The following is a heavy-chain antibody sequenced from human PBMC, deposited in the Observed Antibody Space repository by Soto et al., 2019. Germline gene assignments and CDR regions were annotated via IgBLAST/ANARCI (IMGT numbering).Heavy chain of an antibody. CDR2: ISAYNGNT. V-gene: IGHV1-18*04. CDR1: GYTFTIYG. Sequence: ASVTVSCTASGYTFTIYGISWVRQAPGQGLEWMGWISAYNGNTNYAQKLQGRVTMTTDTSTSTAYMELRSLRSDDTAVYYCARAGDSIAVAGNFDYWGQGTLVTVSS. CDR3: ARAGDSIAVAGNFDY. D-gene: IGHD6-19*01. J-gene: IGHJ4*02.